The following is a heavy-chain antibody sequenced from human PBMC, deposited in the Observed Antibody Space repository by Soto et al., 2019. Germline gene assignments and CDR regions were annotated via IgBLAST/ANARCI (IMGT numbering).Heavy chain of an antibody. J-gene: IGHJ5*02. CDR3: ARGIKYGSYSRWFDP. CDR2: MNPNSGNT. V-gene: IGHV1-8*01. D-gene: IGHD2-15*01. Sequence: QVQLVQSGAEVKKPGASVRVSCKASGYTFTSYEINWVRQATGQGLEYLGWMNPNSGNTAYVQKFQGRVTMTWDTSITTAYMELSSLRSEVTAVYFCARGIKYGSYSRWFDPWGQGTLVTVSS. CDR1: GYTFTSYE.